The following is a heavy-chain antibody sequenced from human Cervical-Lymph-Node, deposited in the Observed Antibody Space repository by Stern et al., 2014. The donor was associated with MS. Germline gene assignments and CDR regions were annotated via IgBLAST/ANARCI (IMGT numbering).Heavy chain of an antibody. CDR1: GFTFSNHA. J-gene: IGHJ6*02. Sequence: VQLVESGGGVVQPGRSLRLSCVVSGFTFSNHAMHWVRQAPGKGLEWVTVISYDGRNEYYTDSVQGRFTVPRDHSKNTLYLQMNSLRPDDTAVYYCARATSTTTVTTPYYGLDVWGQGTTVTVSS. D-gene: IGHD4-17*01. CDR3: ARATSTTTVTTPYYGLDV. V-gene: IGHV3-30*04. CDR2: ISYDGRNE.